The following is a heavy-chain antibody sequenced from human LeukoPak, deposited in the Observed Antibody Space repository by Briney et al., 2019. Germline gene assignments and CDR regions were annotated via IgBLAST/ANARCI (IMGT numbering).Heavy chain of an antibody. V-gene: IGHV3-74*01. D-gene: IGHD2-21*02. CDR2: ITPDGAIT. CDR3: VSLAVTDNWACDI. CDR1: GFIFSSYW. J-gene: IGHJ3*02. Sequence: AGSLRLTCAASGFIFSSYWMYWVRQPPAQGLGLVSRITPDGAITRNADFVKGRFTISRDNAKTTVYLQMNILTAEDTAVYICVSLAVTDNWACDIWGQGTMVTVSS.